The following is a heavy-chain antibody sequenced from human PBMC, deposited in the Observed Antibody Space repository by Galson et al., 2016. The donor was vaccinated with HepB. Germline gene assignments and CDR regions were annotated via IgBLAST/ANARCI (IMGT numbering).Heavy chain of an antibody. CDR2: TYYRSTWYT. CDR3: ASASTGSLDY. CDR1: WDSVSSNSAA. Sequence: CAISWDSVSSNSAASYWIRQSPSRGLEWLGRTYYRSTWYTDYAASVRLRITFIPDTSKNQFTLQLNSVTPEDTAVYYCASASTGSLDYWGQGTLVTVSS. J-gene: IGHJ4*02. D-gene: IGHD1-1*01. V-gene: IGHV6-1*01.